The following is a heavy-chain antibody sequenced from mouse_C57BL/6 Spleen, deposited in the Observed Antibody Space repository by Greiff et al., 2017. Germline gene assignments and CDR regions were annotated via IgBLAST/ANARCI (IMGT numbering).Heavy chain of an antibody. J-gene: IGHJ2*01. V-gene: IGHV5-4*01. CDR2: ISDGGSYT. Sequence: EVKLMESGGGLVKPGGSLKLSCAASGFTFSSYALSWVRQTPEKRLEWVATISDGGSYTYYPDNVKGRFTISRDNAKNNLYLQMSHLKSEDTAMYYCARDRAPWTGFDYWGQGTTLTVSS. D-gene: IGHD3-3*01. CDR1: GFTFSSYA. CDR3: ARDRAPWTGFDY.